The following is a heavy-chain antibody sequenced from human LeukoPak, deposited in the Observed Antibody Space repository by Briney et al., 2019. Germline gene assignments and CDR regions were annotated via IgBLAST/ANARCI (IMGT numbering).Heavy chain of an antibody. V-gene: IGHV3-30*04. CDR3: ARETHYYGSGSSFDP. Sequence: GGSLRLSCAASGFTFSSYAMHWVRQAPGKGLEWVAVISYDGSNKYYADSVKGRFTISRDNSKNTLYLQMNSLRAEDTAVYYCARETHYYGSGSSFDPWGQGTLVTVSS. D-gene: IGHD3-10*01. J-gene: IGHJ5*02. CDR1: GFTFSSYA. CDR2: ISYDGSNK.